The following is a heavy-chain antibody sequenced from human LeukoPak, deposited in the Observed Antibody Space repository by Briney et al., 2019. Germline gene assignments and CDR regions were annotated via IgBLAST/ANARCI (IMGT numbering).Heavy chain of an antibody. J-gene: IGHJ6*02. CDR3: ARGRYSGYVIYYYGMDV. CDR2: IYYSGST. Sequence: SETLSLTCTVSGGSISSGDYYWSWIRQPPGKGLEWIGYIYYSGSTYYNPSLKSRVTISVDTPKNQFSLKLSSVTAADTAVYYCARGRYSGYVIYYYGMDVWGQGTTVTVSS. V-gene: IGHV4-30-4*01. D-gene: IGHD5-12*01. CDR1: GGSISSGDYY.